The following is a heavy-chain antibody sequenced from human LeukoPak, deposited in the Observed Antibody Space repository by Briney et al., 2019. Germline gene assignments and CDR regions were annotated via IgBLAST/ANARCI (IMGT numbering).Heavy chain of an antibody. CDR2: INPDGSGT. J-gene: IGHJ4*02. V-gene: IGHV3-74*01. CDR3: ARGRDYALEY. CDR1: GFTFSTYW. D-gene: IGHD4-17*01. Sequence: PGGSLRLSCAASGFTFSTYWMHWVRQAPGKGLVWVSQINPDGSGTYSADSMKGRFTISRDNAKNTLYLQMNSLRAEDTAVYYCARGRDYALEYWGQGTMATVSS.